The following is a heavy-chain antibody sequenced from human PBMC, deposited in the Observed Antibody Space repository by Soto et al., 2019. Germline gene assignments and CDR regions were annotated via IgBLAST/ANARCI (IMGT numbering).Heavy chain of an antibody. Sequence: QVQLQQSGPGLVKPSQTLSLTCTVSGGSISYEYFHWTWIRQSPGKGLEWIGYIHYSGSIIYNPSVKSRVTISVDTSKNQFSLQLSSVTAADTAVYFCDREDDGGDRDYYGLDVWGQGTTVTVSS. D-gene: IGHD2-21*02. V-gene: IGHV4-30-4*08. CDR3: DREDDGGDRDYYGLDV. CDR2: IHYSGSI. J-gene: IGHJ6*02. CDR1: GGSISYEYFH.